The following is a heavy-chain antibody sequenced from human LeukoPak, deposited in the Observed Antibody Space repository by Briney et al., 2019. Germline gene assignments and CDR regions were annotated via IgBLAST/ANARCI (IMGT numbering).Heavy chain of an antibody. D-gene: IGHD3-10*01. J-gene: IGHJ3*02. V-gene: IGHV1-2*02. CDR1: GYTFTGYY. CDR2: INPNSGGT. CDR3: ARDFFTSTWNTMVRGVINDAFDI. Sequence: GASVKVSCKASGYTFTGYYMHWVRQAPGQGLEWMGWINPNSGGTNYAQKFQGRVTMTRDTSISTAYMELSRLRSDDTAVYYCARDFFTSTWNTMVRGVINDAFDIWGQGTMVTVSS.